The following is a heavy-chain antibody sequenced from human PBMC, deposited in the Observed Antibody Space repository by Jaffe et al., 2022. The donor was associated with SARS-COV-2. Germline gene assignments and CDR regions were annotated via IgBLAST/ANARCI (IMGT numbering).Heavy chain of an antibody. CDR1: GFTFTTYA. D-gene: IGHD1-26*01. CDR3: AKFRSGTYSLAFDV. CDR2: ISADTERT. J-gene: IGHJ3*01. V-gene: IGHV3-23*01. Sequence: EVQLLESGGGLVQPGGSLRLSCAASGFTFTTYAMSWVRQAPGKGLEWVSTISADTERTFYADSVKGRFTFSRDNSRSTVSLQMDSLRPEDTAVYYCAKFRSGTYSLAFDVWGQGTMVTVSS.